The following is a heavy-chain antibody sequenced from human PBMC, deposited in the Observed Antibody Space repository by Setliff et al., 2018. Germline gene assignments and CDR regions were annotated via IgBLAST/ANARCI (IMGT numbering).Heavy chain of an antibody. CDR1: GFTFRGFA. J-gene: IGHJ5*02. D-gene: IGHD1-26*01. CDR3: ARVGSKPQLGWFDP. CDR2: IRHDESDI. Sequence: GGSLRLSCAASGFTFRGFAMHWVRQAPGKGLEWVAFIRHDESDIYYTNSVKGRFTISRDNARNTLYLQMNSLTAEDTAVYYCARVGSKPQLGWFDPWGQGTLVTVSS. V-gene: IGHV3-30*02.